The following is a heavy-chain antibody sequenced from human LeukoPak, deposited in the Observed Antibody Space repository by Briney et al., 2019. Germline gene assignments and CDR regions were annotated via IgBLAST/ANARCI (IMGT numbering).Heavy chain of an antibody. V-gene: IGHV3-30*18. CDR2: ISYDGSNK. D-gene: IGHD3-22*01. CDR1: GFTFSSYG. J-gene: IGHJ6*02. Sequence: GGSLRLSCAASGFTFSSYGMHWVRQAPGRGLEWVAVISYDGSNKYYADSVKGRFTISRDNSKNTLYLQMNSLRAEDTAMYYCAKSGYDSSGYPTYGMDVWGQGTTVTVSS. CDR3: AKSGYDSSGYPTYGMDV.